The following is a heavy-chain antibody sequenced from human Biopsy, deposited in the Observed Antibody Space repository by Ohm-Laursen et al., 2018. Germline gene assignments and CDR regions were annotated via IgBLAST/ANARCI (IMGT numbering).Heavy chain of an antibody. Sequence: SVKVSCKASSYTFTDYNIHWMRQAPGQGLEWLGYINCKTGATNYAQKFQGTVTMTRDTSISTAYLALGSLRSADTAIYYCTRDPLNGHKHFDYWGQGSLVTVSS. V-gene: IGHV1-2*02. J-gene: IGHJ4*02. CDR2: INCKTGAT. D-gene: IGHD2-8*01. CDR1: SYTFTDYN. CDR3: TRDPLNGHKHFDY.